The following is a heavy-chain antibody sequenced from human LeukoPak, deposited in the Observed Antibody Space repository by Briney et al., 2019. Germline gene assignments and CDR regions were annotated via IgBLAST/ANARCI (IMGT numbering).Heavy chain of an antibody. J-gene: IGHJ4*02. Sequence: ASVKVSCKASGYTFTSYGISWVRQAPGQGLEWMGWISAYNGNTNYAQKLQGRVTMTTDTSTSTAYMELRSLRSDDTAVYYCARSGRHYGSSGYYLTFDYWGQGTLVTVSS. CDR1: GYTFTSYG. CDR2: ISAYNGNT. D-gene: IGHD3-22*01. CDR3: ARSGRHYGSSGYYLTFDY. V-gene: IGHV1-18*01.